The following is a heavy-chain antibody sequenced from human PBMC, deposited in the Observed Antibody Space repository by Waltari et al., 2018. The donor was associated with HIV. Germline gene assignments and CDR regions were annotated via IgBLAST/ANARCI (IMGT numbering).Heavy chain of an antibody. V-gene: IGHV3-30*19. D-gene: IGHD5-12*01. CDR1: AFNFIDFG. Sequence: QVRLGEAVGGVVRPGRSSRLSCSASAFNFIDFGMLWVRQGPGTGLEWVAFTTFDGKTTYYAASVKGRFTISRDNSKKTLCLEMNTVKSGDSAVYYCARDGGRWLHLGWFDTWGQGTRVIVSA. CDR2: TTFDGKTT. J-gene: IGHJ5*02. CDR3: ARDGGRWLHLGWFDT.